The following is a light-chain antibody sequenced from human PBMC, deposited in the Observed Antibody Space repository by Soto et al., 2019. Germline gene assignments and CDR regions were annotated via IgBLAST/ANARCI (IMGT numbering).Light chain of an antibody. CDR2: ATS. CDR1: QSVSSSY. J-gene: IGKJ5*01. V-gene: IGKV3-20*01. Sequence: EIVLTQSPGTLSLFPGERVTLSCRASQSVSSSYLAWYQQKPGQAPRLVIYATSSRATGIPDRFSGSGSGTDFTLIISRLEPEDFGVYYCQQYGSSPPITFGQGTRLEIK. CDR3: QQYGSSPPIT.